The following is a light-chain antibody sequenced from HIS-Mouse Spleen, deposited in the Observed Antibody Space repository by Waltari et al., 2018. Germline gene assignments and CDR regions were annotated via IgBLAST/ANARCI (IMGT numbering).Light chain of an antibody. CDR3: YSTDSSGNHRV. V-gene: IGLV3-10*01. CDR1: ELPKKY. Sequence: SYELPQPPSVSVSPGQTARITGSGDELPKKYASWYQQKSGQAPGLVTYEDSKRPPGIPERFSGSSSGTMATLTISGDQVEDEADYYCYSTDSSGNHRVFGGGTKLTVL. CDR2: EDS. J-gene: IGLJ2*01.